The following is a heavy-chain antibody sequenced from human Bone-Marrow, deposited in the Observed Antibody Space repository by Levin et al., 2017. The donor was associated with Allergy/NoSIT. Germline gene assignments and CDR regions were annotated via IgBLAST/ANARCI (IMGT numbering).Heavy chain of an antibody. D-gene: IGHD3-22*01. CDR3: ASTTITMTKYGGDDAFDI. Sequence: PSETLSLTCTVSGGSISSGGYYWSWIRQHPGKGLEWIGYIYYSGSTYYNPSLKSRVTISVDTSKNQFSLKLSSVTAADTAVYYCASTTITMTKYGGDDAFDIWGQGTMVTVSS. CDR2: IYYSGST. J-gene: IGHJ3*02. CDR1: GGSISSGGYY. V-gene: IGHV4-31*03.